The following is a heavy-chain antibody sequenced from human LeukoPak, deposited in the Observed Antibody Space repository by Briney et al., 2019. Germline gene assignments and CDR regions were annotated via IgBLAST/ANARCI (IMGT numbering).Heavy chain of an antibody. Sequence: GGSLRLSCAASGFTFSSYAMSWVRQAPGKGLEWVSSISSSSSYIYYADSVKGRFTISRDNAKNSLYLQMNSLRAEDTAAYYCARDHHDSSGYYFAEYFQHWGQGTLVTVSS. D-gene: IGHD3-22*01. V-gene: IGHV3-21*01. CDR2: ISSSSSYI. CDR3: ARDHHDSSGYYFAEYFQH. CDR1: GFTFSSYA. J-gene: IGHJ1*01.